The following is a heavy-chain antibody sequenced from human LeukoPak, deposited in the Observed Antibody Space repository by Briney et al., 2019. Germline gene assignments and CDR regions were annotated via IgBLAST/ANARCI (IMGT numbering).Heavy chain of an antibody. CDR1: GVSIRSYY. D-gene: IGHD3-22*01. CDR2: IYYSGST. Sequence: SETLSLTCTVSGVSIRSYYWSWIRQPPGKGLEWIGYIYYSGSTNYNPSLKSRVTISVDTSKNQFSLKLSSVTAADTAVYYCARGYSSGYYYDPGGQGTLSPSPQ. V-gene: IGHV4-59*01. CDR3: ARGYSSGYYYDP. J-gene: IGHJ5*02.